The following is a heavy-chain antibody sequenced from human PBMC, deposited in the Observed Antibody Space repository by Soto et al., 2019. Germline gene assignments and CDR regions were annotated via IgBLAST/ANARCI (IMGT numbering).Heavy chain of an antibody. D-gene: IGHD6-19*01. Sequence: LRLSCAASGFTFSSYAMSWVRQAPGKGLEWVSAISGSGSSTYYADSVKGRFTISRDNSKNTLYLQMNSLRAEDTAVYYCAKDNRVYSSGWLDYWGQGTLVTVSS. J-gene: IGHJ4*02. CDR2: ISGSGSST. CDR1: GFTFSSYA. V-gene: IGHV3-23*01. CDR3: AKDNRVYSSGWLDY.